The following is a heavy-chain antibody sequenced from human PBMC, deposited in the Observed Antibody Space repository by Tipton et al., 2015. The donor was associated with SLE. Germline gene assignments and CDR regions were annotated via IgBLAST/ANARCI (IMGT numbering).Heavy chain of an antibody. Sequence: SLRLSCEASGFTLRNYALHWVRQAPGTGLEWVAVISSDGGDKYYADSVKGRFTISRDNSKNTLFLQMNSLRVEDTAVYYCARAPEYYDFWSGAFDIWGQGTMVTVST. CDR1: GFTLRNYA. V-gene: IGHV3-30*04. J-gene: IGHJ3*02. D-gene: IGHD3-3*01. CDR3: ARAPEYYDFWSGAFDI. CDR2: ISSDGGDK.